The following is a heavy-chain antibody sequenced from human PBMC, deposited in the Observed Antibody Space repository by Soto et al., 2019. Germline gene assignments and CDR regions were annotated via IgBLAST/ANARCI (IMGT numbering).Heavy chain of an antibody. CDR1: GFTFSNAW. Sequence: GGSLRLSCAASGFTFSNAWMSWVRQAPGKGLEWVGRIKSKTDGGTTDYAAPVKGRFTISRDDSKNTLYLQMNSLKTEDTAVYYCTTGIAAAGPNYYYYYMDVWGKGTTVTVSS. J-gene: IGHJ6*03. CDR3: TTGIAAAGPNYYYYYMDV. D-gene: IGHD6-13*01. CDR2: IKSKTDGGTT. V-gene: IGHV3-15*01.